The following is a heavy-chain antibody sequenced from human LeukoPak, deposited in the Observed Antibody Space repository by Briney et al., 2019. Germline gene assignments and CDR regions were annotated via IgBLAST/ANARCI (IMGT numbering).Heavy chain of an antibody. D-gene: IGHD2-2*01. J-gene: IGHJ4*02. CDR2: ISSSSSYI. V-gene: IGHV3-21*01. CDR3: ARDPYRVVPAAHDY. CDR1: GFTFSSYS. Sequence: AGGSLRLSCAASGFTFSSYSMSWVRQAPGKGLEWVSSISSSSSYIYYADSVKGRFTISRDNAKNSLYLQMNSLRAEDTAVYYCARDPYRVVPAAHDYWGQGTLVTVSS.